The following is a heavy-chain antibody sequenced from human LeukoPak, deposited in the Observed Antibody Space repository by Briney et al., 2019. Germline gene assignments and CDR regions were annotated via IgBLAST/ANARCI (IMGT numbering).Heavy chain of an antibody. J-gene: IGHJ4*02. CDR3: AKDRSRYDSSAYDFDY. Sequence: PGGSLRLSCAASGFTFSSYAMSWVRQAPGKGLEWVSAISGSGASTYYADSVKGRFTISRDNSKNTLHLQMNSLRAEDTAVYYCAKDRSRYDSSAYDFDYWGQGTLVTVSS. D-gene: IGHD3-22*01. CDR2: ISGSGAST. CDR1: GFTFSSYA. V-gene: IGHV3-23*01.